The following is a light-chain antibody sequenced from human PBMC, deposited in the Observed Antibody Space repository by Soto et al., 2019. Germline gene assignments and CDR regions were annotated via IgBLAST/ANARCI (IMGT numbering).Light chain of an antibody. CDR3: QQSYSTPYT. CDR1: QSISSY. Sequence: DIQLTQSPSSLAASVGDRVTISCRASQSISSYLSWYQQKPGNAPRLLMYAISTLQSGVPSRFGGSGSGTEFTLTISSLQPDDFATYYCQQSYSTPYTLGQGTKVDIK. CDR2: AIS. V-gene: IGKV1-39*01. J-gene: IGKJ2*01.